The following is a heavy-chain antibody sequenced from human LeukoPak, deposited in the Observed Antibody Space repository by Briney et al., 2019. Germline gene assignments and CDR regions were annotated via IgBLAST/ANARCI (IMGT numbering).Heavy chain of an antibody. J-gene: IGHJ3*02. CDR3: ARDRWGERAFDT. V-gene: IGHV3-74*01. CDR1: GFVFDNFW. Sequence: GGSLRLSCAASGFVFDNFWMQWVRQVPGKRPEWLAHITSDGSITNCADSVTGRFSISRDNARNTVSLQMNNLRADDTVVYFCARDRWGERAFDTWGQGTMVTVSS. CDR2: ITSDGSIT. D-gene: IGHD7-27*01.